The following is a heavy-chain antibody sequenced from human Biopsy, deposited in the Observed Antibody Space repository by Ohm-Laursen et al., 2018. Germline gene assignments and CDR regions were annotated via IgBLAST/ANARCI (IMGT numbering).Heavy chain of an antibody. V-gene: IGHV4-34*08. D-gene: IGHD2-15*01. J-gene: IGHJ4*02. CDR2: INQAGTT. CDR1: GKTLSDYQ. CDR3: GNEVHGRDY. Sequence: SDTLSLTCAVFGKTLSDYQCSWICQPPGKGLEWIGQINQAGTTNYNPSLKSRVSISADASKYEFSLRLTSVTAADTAVYLCGNEVHGRDYWGLGAQVTGSS.